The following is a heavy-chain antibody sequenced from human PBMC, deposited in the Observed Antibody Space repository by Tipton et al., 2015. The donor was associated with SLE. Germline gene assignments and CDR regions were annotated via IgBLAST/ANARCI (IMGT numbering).Heavy chain of an antibody. Sequence: TLSLTCTVSGGSISSYYWNWIRQPPGKGLEWIGYIYYSGSTNYNPSLKSRVTISVDTSKNQFSLKLSSVTAADTAVYYCARGGLGVSYYYYMDVWGKGTTVTVSS. CDR3: ARGGLGVSYYYYMDV. V-gene: IGHV4-59*01. CDR1: GGSISSYY. D-gene: IGHD1-26*01. J-gene: IGHJ6*03. CDR2: IYYSGST.